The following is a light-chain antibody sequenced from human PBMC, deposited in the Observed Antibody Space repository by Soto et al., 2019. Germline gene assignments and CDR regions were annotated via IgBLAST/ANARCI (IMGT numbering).Light chain of an antibody. Sequence: QSALTQPPSVSGAPGQRVTISCSGSSSNLGAGYDVQWYRQFPGTAPKLLIYANSVRPSGVPDRFSGSKSGTSASLAITGLQAEDEADYYCQSYDSSLIVPKVFGTGTKVTVL. CDR2: ANS. CDR1: SSNLGAGYD. J-gene: IGLJ1*01. V-gene: IGLV1-40*01. CDR3: QSYDSSLIVPKV.